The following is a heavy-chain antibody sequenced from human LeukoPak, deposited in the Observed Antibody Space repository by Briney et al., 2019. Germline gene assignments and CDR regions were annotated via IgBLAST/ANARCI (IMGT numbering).Heavy chain of an antibody. CDR2: INHSGST. CDR3: ARGSSYYYDSSDYLNYTHFDY. J-gene: IGHJ4*02. D-gene: IGHD3-22*01. V-gene: IGHV4-34*01. CDR1: GGSFSGYY. Sequence: PSETLSLTCAVYGGSFSGYYWSWIRQPPGKGLEWIGEINHSGSTNYNPSLKSRVTISVDTSKNQFSLKLSSVIAADTAVYYCARGSSYYYDSSDYLNYTHFDYWGQGTLVTVSS.